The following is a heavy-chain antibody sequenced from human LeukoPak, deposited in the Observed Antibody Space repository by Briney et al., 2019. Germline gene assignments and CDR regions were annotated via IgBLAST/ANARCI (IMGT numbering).Heavy chain of an antibody. V-gene: IGHV4-30-4*08. D-gene: IGHD3-16*02. J-gene: IGHJ5*02. CDR2: IYYSGST. Sequence: SETLSLTCTVSGGSISSGDYYWSWIRQPPGKGLEWIGYIYYSGSTYYNPSLKSRVTISVDTSKNQFSPKLSSVTAADTAVYYCARGVWGSYRYSTLFWFDPWGQGTLVTVSS. CDR3: ARGVWGSYRYSTLFWFDP. CDR1: GGSISSGDYY.